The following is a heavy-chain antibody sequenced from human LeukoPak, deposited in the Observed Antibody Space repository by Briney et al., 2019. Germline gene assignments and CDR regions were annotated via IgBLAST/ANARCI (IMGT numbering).Heavy chain of an antibody. CDR2: IKQDGSEK. CDR1: GFTFSSYW. V-gene: IGHV3-7*03. CDR3: AKGRGYSGYDLGY. D-gene: IGHD5-12*01. Sequence: GGSLRLSCAASGFTFSSYWMSWVRQAPGKGLEWVANIKQDGSEKYYVDSVKGRLTISRDNSKTTLYLQMNSLKAEDTAVYYCAKGRGYSGYDLGYWGQGTLVTVSS. J-gene: IGHJ4*02.